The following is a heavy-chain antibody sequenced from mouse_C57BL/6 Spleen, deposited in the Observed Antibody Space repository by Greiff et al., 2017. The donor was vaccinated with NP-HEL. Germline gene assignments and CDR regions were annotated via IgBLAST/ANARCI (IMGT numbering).Heavy chain of an antibody. D-gene: IGHD2-3*01. CDR2: IWTGGGT. CDR1: GFSLTSYA. Sequence: VKLMESGPGLVAPSQSLSITCTVSGFSLTSYAISWVRQPPGKGLEWLGVIWTGGGTNYNSALKSRLSISKDNSKSQVFLKMNSLQTDDTARYYCARTYDGYYHYAMDYWGQGTSVTVSS. J-gene: IGHJ4*01. CDR3: ARTYDGYYHYAMDY. V-gene: IGHV2-9-1*01.